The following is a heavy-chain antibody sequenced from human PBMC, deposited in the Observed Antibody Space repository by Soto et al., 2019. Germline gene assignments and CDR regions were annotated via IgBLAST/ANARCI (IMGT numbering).Heavy chain of an antibody. CDR3: ARLGVDVDTAMGDE. D-gene: IGHD5-18*01. V-gene: IGHV4-30-4*01. CDR2: IYYSGST. CDR1: GGSISSGDYY. Sequence: PSETLSLTCTVSGGSISSGDYYWSWIRQPPGKGLEWIGYIYYSGSTYYNPSLKSRVTISVDTSKNQFSLKLSSVTAADTAVYYCARLGVDVDTAMGDEWSQGTLLTVSS. J-gene: IGHJ4*02.